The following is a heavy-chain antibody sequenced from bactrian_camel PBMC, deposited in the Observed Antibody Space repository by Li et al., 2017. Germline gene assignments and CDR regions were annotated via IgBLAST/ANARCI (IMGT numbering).Heavy chain of an antibody. J-gene: IGHJ4*01. CDR1: RRLRSNNFC. V-gene: IGHV3S53*01. CDR2: LATDGTT. CDR3: AATLGERCVRSAFGY. Sequence: HGQLVESGGGSVQAGGSLRLSCSLSRRLRSNNFCMGWWRQRPGKGREGVTALATDGTTTYADSVKGRFSISRENANKTLYLQMNSLKPEDTAMYYCAATLGERCVRSAFGYWGRGTQVTVS. D-gene: IGHD5*01.